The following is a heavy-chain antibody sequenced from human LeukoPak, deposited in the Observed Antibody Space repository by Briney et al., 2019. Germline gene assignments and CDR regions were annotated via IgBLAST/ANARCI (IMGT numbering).Heavy chain of an antibody. V-gene: IGHV1-69*05. CDR1: GGTFSSYA. Sequence: GASVKVSCKASGGTFSSYAISWVRQAPGQGLEWMGGTIPIFGTANYAQKFQGRVTITTDESTSTAYMELSSLRSEDTAVYYCASGYSGSYYGQDYWGQGTLVTVSS. CDR3: ASGYSGSYYGQDY. CDR2: TIPIFGTA. D-gene: IGHD1-26*01. J-gene: IGHJ4*02.